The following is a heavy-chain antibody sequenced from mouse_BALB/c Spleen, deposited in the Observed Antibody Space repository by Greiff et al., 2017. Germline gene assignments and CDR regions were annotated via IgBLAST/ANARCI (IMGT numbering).Heavy chain of an antibody. D-gene: IGHD2-3*01. V-gene: IGHV1-7*01. CDR1: GYTFTSYW. Sequence: QVQLQQSGAELAKPGASVKMSCKASGYTFTSYWMHWVKQRPGQGLEWIGYINPSTGYTEYNQKFKDKATLTADKSSSTAYMQLSSLTSEDSAVYYCAREGGWLLRIFDVWGAGTTVTVSS. CDR2: INPSTGYT. CDR3: AREGGWLLRIFDV. J-gene: IGHJ1*01.